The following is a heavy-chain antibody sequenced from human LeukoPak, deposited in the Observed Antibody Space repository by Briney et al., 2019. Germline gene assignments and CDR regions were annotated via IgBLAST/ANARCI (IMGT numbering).Heavy chain of an antibody. J-gene: IGHJ4*02. V-gene: IGHV4-59*01. D-gene: IGHD4-17*01. CDR1: GGSMRSYY. CDR2: IDDIGIT. CDR3: ARDLGDYALFDY. Sequence: ETLSLTCTVSGGSMRSYYWSWIRQPPGKGLEWIGYIDDIGITNYNPSLKSRVTISVDTSKNQFSLKLTSVTAADTAVYYCARDLGDYALFDYWGQGILVTVSS.